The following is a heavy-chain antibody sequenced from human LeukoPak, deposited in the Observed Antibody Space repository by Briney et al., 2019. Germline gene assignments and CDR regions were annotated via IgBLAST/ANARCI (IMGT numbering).Heavy chain of an antibody. CDR3: AKDKVVVEVAAFDY. CDR1: GFTFSSYA. Sequence: GGSLRLSCAASGFTFSSYAMSRVRQAPGKGLEWVSAISGSGGSTYYADSVKGRFTISRDNSKNTLYLQMNSLRAEDTAVYYCAKDKVVVEVAAFDYWGQGTLVTVSS. V-gene: IGHV3-23*01. J-gene: IGHJ4*02. D-gene: IGHD2-2*01. CDR2: ISGSGGST.